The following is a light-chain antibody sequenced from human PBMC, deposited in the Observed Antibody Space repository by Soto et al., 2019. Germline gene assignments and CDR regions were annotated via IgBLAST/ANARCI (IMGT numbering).Light chain of an antibody. J-gene: IGKJ5*01. V-gene: IGKV3-15*01. Sequence: EVVMTHSPANLSVSPGETATLSCRASQSLTTYLAWYQQKPDQAPRLLIYGISTRATDVPDRFSGIWSWTEFTLTISGLQSEDAAVDYGQQQNQWPITFGQGTRLEIK. CDR2: GIS. CDR3: QQQNQWPIT. CDR1: QSLTTY.